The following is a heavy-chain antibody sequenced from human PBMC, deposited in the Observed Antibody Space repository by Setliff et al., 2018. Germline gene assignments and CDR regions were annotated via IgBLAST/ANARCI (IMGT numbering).Heavy chain of an antibody. J-gene: IGHJ4*02. D-gene: IGHD1-26*01. CDR3: ARDNTIVGATDY. CDR1: GDFISSGSYY. V-gene: IGHV4-61*02. CDR2: LHTSGST. Sequence: SETLSLTCTVSGDFISSGSYYWSWIRQPAGKGLEWVGRLHTSGSTNYNPSLKSRVTISVDTSKNQFSLKLSSVTAADTAVYFCARDNTIVGATDYWGQGTLVTVSS.